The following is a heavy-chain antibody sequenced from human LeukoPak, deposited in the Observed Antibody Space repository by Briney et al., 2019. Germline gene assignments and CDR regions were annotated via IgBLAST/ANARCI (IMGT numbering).Heavy chain of an antibody. Sequence: GASVKVSCKASGYTFTSYYMHWVRQAPGQGLEWMGIINPSGGSTSYAQKFQGRVTMTRDTSTSTVYTELSSLRSEDTAVYYCARATVVGGESDYWGQGTLVTVSS. CDR2: INPSGGST. J-gene: IGHJ4*02. D-gene: IGHD1-26*01. CDR3: ARATVVGGESDY. CDR1: GYTFTSYY. V-gene: IGHV1-46*01.